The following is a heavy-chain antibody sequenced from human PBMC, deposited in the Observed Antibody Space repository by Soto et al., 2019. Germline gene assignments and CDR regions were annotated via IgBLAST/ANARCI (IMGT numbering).Heavy chain of an antibody. CDR3: VRTRWLQSYFDY. CDR2: ISFDGTNK. J-gene: IGHJ4*02. D-gene: IGHD4-4*01. Sequence: QVQLVESGGGVVQPGRSLKLSCAASGFTFNNYAMHWVRQAPAKGPEWVAAISFDGTNKYYAGSVKGRVTISRDNSKSTLYLQMSGLIGDDTAVYYCVRTRWLQSYFDYWGQGTLVTVSS. V-gene: IGHV3-30-3*01. CDR1: GFTFNNYA.